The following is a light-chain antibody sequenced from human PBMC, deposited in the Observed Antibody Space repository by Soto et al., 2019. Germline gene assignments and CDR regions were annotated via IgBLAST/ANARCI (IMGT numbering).Light chain of an antibody. Sequence: QSVLTQPPSASGTPGQTIAISCSGGRSNIGSPTVTWYQQLPGTAPRLLIYSNTQLPSGVPDRCSGSKSGTSASLAISELQSESEGDDYCAAWDDSLNGVVFGGGTKLTVL. J-gene: IGLJ2*01. CDR1: RSNIGSPT. V-gene: IGLV1-44*01. CDR2: SNT. CDR3: AAWDDSLNGVV.